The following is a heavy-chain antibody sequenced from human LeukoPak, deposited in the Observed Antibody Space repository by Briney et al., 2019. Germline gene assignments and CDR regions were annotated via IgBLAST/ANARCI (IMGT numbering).Heavy chain of an antibody. CDR1: GFTFSSYW. CDR3: ARDRAFYYGSGSYLDY. J-gene: IGHJ4*02. Sequence: PGGSLRLSCAASGFTFSSYWMSWVRQAPGKGLEWVANIKQDGSEKYYVDSVKGRFTISRDNAKNSLYLQMNSLRAEDTAVYYCARDRAFYYGSGSYLDYWGQGTLVTVSS. V-gene: IGHV3-7*04. D-gene: IGHD3-10*01. CDR2: IKQDGSEK.